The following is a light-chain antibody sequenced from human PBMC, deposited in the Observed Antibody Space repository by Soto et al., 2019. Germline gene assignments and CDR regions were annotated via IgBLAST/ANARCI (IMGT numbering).Light chain of an antibody. CDR1: QSVSRY. CDR2: DAS. V-gene: IGKV3-11*01. CDR3: QQRSDWPST. Sequence: EIVLTQSPATLSLSPGERVTLSCRASQSVSRYLAWYQQKPGQAPRLLIYDASNRATGIPARFSGSGSGTDFTLTISSLEPEDFAVYYCQQRSDWPSTFGGGTKVQIK. J-gene: IGKJ4*01.